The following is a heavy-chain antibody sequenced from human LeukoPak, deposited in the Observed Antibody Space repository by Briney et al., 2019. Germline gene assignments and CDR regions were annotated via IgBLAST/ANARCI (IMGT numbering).Heavy chain of an antibody. D-gene: IGHD3/OR15-3a*01. CDR1: GGSFSGYY. CDR3: ARDLGLVYMDV. V-gene: IGHV4-34*01. Sequence: SETLSLTCAVYGGSFSGYYWSWIRQPPGKGLEWIGEINHSGSTNYNPSLKSRVTISVDTSKNQFSLKLTSVTAADTAVYYCARDLGLVYMDVWGKGTTVTISS. CDR2: INHSGST. J-gene: IGHJ6*03.